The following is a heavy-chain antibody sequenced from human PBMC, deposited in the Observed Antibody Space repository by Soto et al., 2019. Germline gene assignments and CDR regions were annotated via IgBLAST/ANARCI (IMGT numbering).Heavy chain of an antibody. CDR1: GYTLTELS. J-gene: IGHJ4*02. CDR2: FDTEDGET. D-gene: IGHD3-10*01. CDR3: ATVRVFDGSGSYYKAYDY. Sequence: ASVKDSCKVSGYTLTELSMHWVRQAPGKGLERKGGFDTEDGETNYAQKFQGRVTMTEDTSTDTAYMELSSLRTEDTAVFYFATVRVFDGSGSYYKAYDYWGQGTLVTVSS. V-gene: IGHV1-24*01.